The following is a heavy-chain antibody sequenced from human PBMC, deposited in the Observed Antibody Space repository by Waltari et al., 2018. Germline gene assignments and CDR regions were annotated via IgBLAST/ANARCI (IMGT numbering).Heavy chain of an antibody. CDR2: ISSSSSTR. J-gene: IGHJ6*03. D-gene: IGHD6-13*01. CDR1: GFTFSSYS. CDR3: ARIASSSWNYYYYYYMDV. V-gene: IGHV3-48*04. Sequence: EVQLVESGGGLVQPGGSLRLSCAASGFTFSSYSMNWVRQAPGKGLEWVSYISSSSSTRYYADSVKGRCTISRDNAKNSLYLQMNSLRAEDTAVYYCARIASSSWNYYYYYYMDVWGKGTTVTVSS.